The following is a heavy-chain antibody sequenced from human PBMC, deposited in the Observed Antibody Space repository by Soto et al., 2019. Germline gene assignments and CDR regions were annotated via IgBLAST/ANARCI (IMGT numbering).Heavy chain of an antibody. D-gene: IGHD3-3*01. CDR1: GFTFSSYA. CDR2: ISYDGSNK. V-gene: IGHV3-30-3*01. CDR3: AREFWSGPFDY. Sequence: GGSLRLSCAASGFTFSSYAMHWVRQAPGKGLEWVAVISYDGSNKYYADSVKGRFTISRDNSKNTLYLQMNSLRAEDTAVDYCAREFWSGPFDYWGQGTLVTVSS. J-gene: IGHJ4*02.